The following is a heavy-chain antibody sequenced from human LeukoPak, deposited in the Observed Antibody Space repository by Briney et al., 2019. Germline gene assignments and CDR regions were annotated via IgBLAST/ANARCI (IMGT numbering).Heavy chain of an antibody. CDR3: ARTDFWSGSLFDY. V-gene: IGHV4-38-2*02. D-gene: IGHD3-3*01. Sequence: SETLSLTCTVSGYSISSGYYWGWIRQPPGKGLEWIGSIYHSGSTYYNPSLKSRVTISVDTSKNQFSLKLSSVTAADTAVYYCARTDFWSGSLFDYWGQGTLVTVSS. CDR2: IYHSGST. CDR1: GYSISSGYY. J-gene: IGHJ4*02.